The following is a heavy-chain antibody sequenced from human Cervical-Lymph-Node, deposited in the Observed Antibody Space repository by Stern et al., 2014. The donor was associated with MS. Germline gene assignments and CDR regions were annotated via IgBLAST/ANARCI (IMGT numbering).Heavy chain of an antibody. CDR1: EGNFKSFA. Sequence: VQLGQSGAEVKKPGSSVKVSCKASEGNFKSFAITWVRQAPGQGLEWVGGIIPILATANYAQKFLGRVTITADESTSTAYMSLSSLRYEDTAVYYCARDRAPALGVGYYYGMDVWGQGTTVTVSS. V-gene: IGHV1-69*01. J-gene: IGHJ6*02. D-gene: IGHD2-8*01. CDR3: ARDRAPALGVGYYYGMDV. CDR2: IIPILATA.